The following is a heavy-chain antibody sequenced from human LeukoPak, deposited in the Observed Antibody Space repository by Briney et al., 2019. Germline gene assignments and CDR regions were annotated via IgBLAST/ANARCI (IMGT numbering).Heavy chain of an antibody. CDR1: GGSISSYY. D-gene: IGHD6-6*01. CDR3: ARHLGRTTIAAY. V-gene: IGHV4-4*09. J-gene: IGHJ4*02. CDR2: IYTNGST. Sequence: PSETLSLTCTVSGGSISSYYWSWIRQPPGKGLEWIGYIYTNGSTNYNPSLQSRVTISVDTSKNQFSLKLSSVTAADTAVYYCARHLGRTTIAAYWGQGTLVTVSS.